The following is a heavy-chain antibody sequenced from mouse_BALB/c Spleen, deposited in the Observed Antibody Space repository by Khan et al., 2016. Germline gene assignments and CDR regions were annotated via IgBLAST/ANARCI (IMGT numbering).Heavy chain of an antibody. CDR3: ACTPFYYGNYYAIDY. CDR1: GFNINDTY. CDR2: IDPANGNT. V-gene: IGHV14-3*02. J-gene: IGHJ4*01. Sequence: VQLQQSGAELVKPGASVKLSCTASGFNINDTYMHWVKQRPEQSLEWIGRIDPANGNTKYDPKFQGKATITADTSSNTAYLQLSSLTSEDTAVYSCACTPFYYGNYYAIDYWGQGTSVTVSS. D-gene: IGHD1-1*01.